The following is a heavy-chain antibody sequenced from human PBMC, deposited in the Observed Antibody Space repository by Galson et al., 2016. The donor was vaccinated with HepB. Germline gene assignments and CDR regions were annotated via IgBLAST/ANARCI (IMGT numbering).Heavy chain of an antibody. Sequence: SLRLSCAASGFTVSSNYLSWVRQAPGKGLEWVSVIYSGGSTYYADSVRGRFTISRDNSNNILYLQTNSLRAEDTAVYYCARNKATARVWGHYYYYMDGWGKGTTVTVSS. CDR3: ARNKATARVWGHYYYYMDG. CDR2: IYSGGST. D-gene: IGHD3-16*01. CDR1: GFTVSSNY. V-gene: IGHV3-53*01. J-gene: IGHJ6*03.